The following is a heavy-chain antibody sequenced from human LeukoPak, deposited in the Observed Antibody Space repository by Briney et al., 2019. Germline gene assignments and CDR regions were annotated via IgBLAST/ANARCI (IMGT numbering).Heavy chain of an antibody. J-gene: IGHJ4*02. Sequence: GGSLRLSCSASGFTFSSYPMHWVRQAPGKGLEYVSAMSRNGGSTYYAGSLKGRFTISRDNSKNTLYLQMSSLRAEDTALYYCVRESAYYDYWGQGTLVTVSS. CDR2: MSRNGGST. D-gene: IGHD3-22*01. CDR1: GFTFSSYP. V-gene: IGHV3-64D*09. CDR3: VRESAYYDY.